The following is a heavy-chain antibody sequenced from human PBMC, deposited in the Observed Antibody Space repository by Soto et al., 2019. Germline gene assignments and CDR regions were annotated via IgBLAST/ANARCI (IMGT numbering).Heavy chain of an antibody. J-gene: IGHJ6*02. CDR2: ISWNSGSI. Sequence: EVQLVESGGGLVQPGRSLRLSCAASGFTFDDYAMHWVRQAPGKGLEWVSGISWNSGSIGYADSVKGRFTISRDNAKNSLYLQMNSLRAEDTALYYCARVRGAESAAMDYGMDVWGQGTTVTVSS. D-gene: IGHD2-2*01. CDR1: GFTFDDYA. V-gene: IGHV3-9*01. CDR3: ARVRGAESAAMDYGMDV.